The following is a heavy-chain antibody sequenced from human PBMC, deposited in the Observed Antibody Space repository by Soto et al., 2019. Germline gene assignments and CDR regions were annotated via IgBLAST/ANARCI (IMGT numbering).Heavy chain of an antibody. Sequence: EVQLLESGGGLVQPGGSLRLSCAASGFTFGSYAMSWVRQAPEKGLEWVSSVSGSGDSTYYADPVKGRFTISRDNSKNTLYLQLNDLSAGDTAVYYCATSRGTRVDYQYYYMDVWGKGTTVTVSS. J-gene: IGHJ6*03. CDR2: VSGSGDST. CDR3: ATSRGTRVDYQYYYMDV. CDR1: GFTFGSYA. V-gene: IGHV3-23*01.